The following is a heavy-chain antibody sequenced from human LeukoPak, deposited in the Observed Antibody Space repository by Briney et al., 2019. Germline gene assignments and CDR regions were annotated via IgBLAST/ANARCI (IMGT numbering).Heavy chain of an antibody. Sequence: PSETLSLTCTVSGGSISSYYWSWIRQPAGKGLEWIGRIYTSGSTNYNPSLKSRVTMSVDTSKNQFSLKLSSVTAADTAVYYCARFGTPKPYYYDSHLSHDAFDIWGQGTMVTVPS. CDR2: IYTSGST. CDR3: ARFGTPKPYYYDSHLSHDAFDI. V-gene: IGHV4-4*07. D-gene: IGHD3-22*01. CDR1: GGSISSYY. J-gene: IGHJ3*02.